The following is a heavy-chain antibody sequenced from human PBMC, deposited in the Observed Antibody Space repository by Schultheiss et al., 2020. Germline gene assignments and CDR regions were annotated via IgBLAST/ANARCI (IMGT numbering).Heavy chain of an antibody. V-gene: IGHV4-61*08. CDR2: IYYSGST. J-gene: IGHJ6*03. CDR3: ARDHLYRGYYGGGGHTRRDYYYYMDV. CDR1: GGSISSGGYY. D-gene: IGHD3-22*01. Sequence: SETLSLTCTVSGGSISSGGYYWSWIRQHPGKGLEWIGYIYYSGSTNYNPSLKSRVTISVDTSKNQFSLKLSSVTAADTAVYYCARDHLYRGYYGGGGHTRRDYYYYMDVWGKGTTVTVSS.